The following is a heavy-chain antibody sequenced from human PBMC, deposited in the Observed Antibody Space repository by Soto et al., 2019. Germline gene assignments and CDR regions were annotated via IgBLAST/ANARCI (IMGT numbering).Heavy chain of an antibody. CDR3: ARMSYYNYYDSSGYHVYFDY. D-gene: IGHD3-22*01. Sequence: ESGPTLVNPTETLTLTCTVSGFSLSNARMGVSWIRQPPGKALEWLAHIFSNDEKSYSTSLKSRLTISKDTSKSQVVLTMTNMDPVDTATYYCARMSYYNYYDSSGYHVYFDYWGQGTLVTVSS. CDR1: GFSLSNARMG. CDR2: IFSNDEK. V-gene: IGHV2-26*01. J-gene: IGHJ4*02.